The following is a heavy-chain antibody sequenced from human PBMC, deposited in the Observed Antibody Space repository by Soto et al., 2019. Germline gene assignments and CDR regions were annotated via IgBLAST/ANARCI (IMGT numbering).Heavy chain of an antibody. CDR2: INHSGST. CDR1: GGSFSGYC. D-gene: IGHD5-18*01. V-gene: IGHV4-34*01. J-gene: IGHJ5*02. Sequence: SETLSLTCAVYGGSFSGYCWTWIRQPPGTGLEWIGEINHSGSTNYNPSLKSRVTISVDTSKNQFSLKLSSVTAADTAVYYGASNSYEYTFYDPWGQGTLVTVSS. CDR3: ASNSYEYTFYDP.